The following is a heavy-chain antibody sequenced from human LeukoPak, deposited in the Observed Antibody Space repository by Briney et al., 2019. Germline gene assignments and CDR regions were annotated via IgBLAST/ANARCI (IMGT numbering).Heavy chain of an antibody. CDR2: ITGGSSHI. CDR3: ASDGTGWSRDY. Sequence: GGSLRISCAASGFNFSTCAMSWVRQAPGKGLEWVSTITGGSSHIYYADSVKGRFTTSRENAKTSLYLQLTSLRTEDTAVYYCASDGTGWSRDYSGPGTLLTVSS. D-gene: IGHD6-19*01. J-gene: IGHJ4*02. V-gene: IGHV3-21*01. CDR1: GFNFSTCA.